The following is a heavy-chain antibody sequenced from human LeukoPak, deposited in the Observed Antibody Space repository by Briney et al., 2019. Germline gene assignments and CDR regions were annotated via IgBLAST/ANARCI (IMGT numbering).Heavy chain of an antibody. CDR1: GFTFSSYA. D-gene: IGHD2-15*01. CDR3: ARDIDCSGGSCSGRFDP. J-gene: IGHJ5*02. CDR2: ISYDGSNK. Sequence: GGSLRPFCAASGFTFSSYAMHWVRQAPGKGLEWVAVISYDGSNKYYADSVKGRFTISRDNSKNTLYLQMNSLRAEDTAVYYCARDIDCSGGSCSGRFDPWGQGTLVTVSS. V-gene: IGHV3-30-3*01.